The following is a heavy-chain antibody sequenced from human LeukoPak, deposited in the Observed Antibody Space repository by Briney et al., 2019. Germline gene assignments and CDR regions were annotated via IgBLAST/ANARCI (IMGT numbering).Heavy chain of an antibody. CDR2: INTDGSST. Sequence: GGSLRLSCAASGFTFSSYWMHWVRQAPGKGLVWVSRINTDGSSTSYADSVKGRFTISRDNAKNTLYLQMNSLRAEDTAVYYCARRDVYDITIFDDYWGQGTLVTVSS. CDR1: GFTFSSYW. D-gene: IGHD3-3*01. J-gene: IGHJ4*02. V-gene: IGHV3-74*01. CDR3: ARRDVYDITIFDDY.